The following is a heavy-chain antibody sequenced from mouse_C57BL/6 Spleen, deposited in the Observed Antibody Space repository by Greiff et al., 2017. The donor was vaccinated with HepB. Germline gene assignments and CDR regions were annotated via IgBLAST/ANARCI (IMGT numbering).Heavy chain of an antibody. CDR1: GFTFSDYG. Sequence: EVKVVESGGGLVKPGGSLKLSCAASGFTFSDYGMHWVRQAPEKGLEWVAYISSGSSTIYYADTVKGRFTISRDNAKNNLFLQMTSLRSADTAMYYCATPEGDYWGQGTTLTVSS. CDR3: ATPEGDY. J-gene: IGHJ2*01. V-gene: IGHV5-17*01. CDR2: ISSGSSTI.